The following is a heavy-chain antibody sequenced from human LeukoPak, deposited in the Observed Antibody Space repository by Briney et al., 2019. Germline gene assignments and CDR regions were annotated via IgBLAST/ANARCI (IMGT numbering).Heavy chain of an antibody. J-gene: IGHJ4*02. CDR1: GGTFSSYA. Sequence: GASVKVSCKASGGTFSSYAISWVRQAPGQGLEWMGRIIPIFGTANYAQKFQGRVTITTDESTSTAYMELSSLRSEDTAVHYCARAYCGGDCRHPPPSLNDYWGQGTLVTVSS. CDR3: ARAYCGGDCRHPPPSLNDY. D-gene: IGHD2-21*02. CDR2: IIPIFGTA. V-gene: IGHV1-69*05.